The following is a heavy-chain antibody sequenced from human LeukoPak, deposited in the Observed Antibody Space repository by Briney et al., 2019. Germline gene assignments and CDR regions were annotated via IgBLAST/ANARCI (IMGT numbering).Heavy chain of an antibody. V-gene: IGHV3-74*01. CDR3: ARARWVAGSFYFDY. Sequence: PGGSLRLSCASSGFTFSSYWMHWVRQAPGKGLVWVSRINSDGSSTSYADSVKGRSTISRDNAKNSLSLQMTSLRVEDTAVYYCARARWVAGSFYFDYWGQETLVTVSS. J-gene: IGHJ4*02. CDR2: INSDGSST. CDR1: GFTFSSYW. D-gene: IGHD1-26*01.